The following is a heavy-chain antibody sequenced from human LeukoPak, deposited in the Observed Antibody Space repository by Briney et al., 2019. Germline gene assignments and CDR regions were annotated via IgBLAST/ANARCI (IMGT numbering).Heavy chain of an antibody. CDR1: GGSVSSYY. J-gene: IGHJ3*02. Sequence: LSLTCTASGGSVSSYYWNWIRQPPGKGLEWVSYISSSGSTIYYADSVKGRFTISRDNAKNSLYLQMNSLRAEDTAVYYCARRAYSGSYGGAFDIWGQGTMVTVSS. V-gene: IGHV3-11*01. CDR2: ISSSGSTI. D-gene: IGHD1-26*01. CDR3: ARRAYSGSYGGAFDI.